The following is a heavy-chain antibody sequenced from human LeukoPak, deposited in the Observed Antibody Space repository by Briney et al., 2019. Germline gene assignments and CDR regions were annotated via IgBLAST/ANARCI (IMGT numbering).Heavy chain of an antibody. D-gene: IGHD3-3*01. Sequence: GASVKVSCKASGYTFTSYDINWVRQAPGQGLEWMGWMNPNSGNTGYAQKFQGRVTMTRNTSISTAYMELSSLRSEDTAVYYCARVSAHYDFWSGYYRYYFDYWGQGTLVTVSS. CDR2: MNPNSGNT. CDR3: ARVSAHYDFWSGYYRYYFDY. V-gene: IGHV1-8*01. CDR1: GYTFTSYD. J-gene: IGHJ4*02.